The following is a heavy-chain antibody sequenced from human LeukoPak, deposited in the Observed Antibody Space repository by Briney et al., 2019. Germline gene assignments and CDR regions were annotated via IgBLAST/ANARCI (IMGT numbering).Heavy chain of an antibody. J-gene: IGHJ4*02. V-gene: IGHV3-30*18. CDR1: GFTFSSYG. CDR3: AKDRLRYCSGGSCYYFDY. D-gene: IGHD2-15*01. CDR2: ISDDGSNK. Sequence: GGSLRLSCAASGFTFSSYGMHWVRQAPGKGLEWVAVISDDGSNKYYADSVKGRFTISRDNSKNTLYLQMSSLRAEDTAVYYCAKDRLRYCSGGSCYYFDYWGQGTLVTVSS.